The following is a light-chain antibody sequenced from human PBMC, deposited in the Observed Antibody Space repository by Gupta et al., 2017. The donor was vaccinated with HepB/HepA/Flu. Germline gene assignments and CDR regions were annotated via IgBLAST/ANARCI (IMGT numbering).Light chain of an antibody. CDR2: VGS. CDR1: QSISSY. CDR3: QQRHSNHQLSFT. J-gene: IGKJ5*01. V-gene: IGKV1-39*01. Sequence: DIQMTQSPSSLSASVGDRVTITCRASQSISSYLNWYQQKPGKAPKHLIYVGSSLQSGGTWRYRGCGFGIDGTISIIHLQQEECEYYYCQQRHSNHQLSFTFGQGTLLDIK.